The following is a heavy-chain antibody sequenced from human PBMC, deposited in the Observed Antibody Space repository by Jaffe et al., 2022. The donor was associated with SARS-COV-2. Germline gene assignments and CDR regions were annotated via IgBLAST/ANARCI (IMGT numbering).Heavy chain of an antibody. CDR3: ARGLHYYGSGSPGGLERRDPYYYYYMDV. CDR2: INHSGST. Sequence: QVQLQQWGAGLLKPSETLSLTCAVYGGSFSGYYWSWIRQPPGKGLEWIGEINHSGSTNYNPSLKSRVTISVDTSKNQFSLKLSSVTAADTAVYYCARGLHYYGSGSPGGLERRDPYYYYYMDVWGKGTTVTVSS. J-gene: IGHJ6*03. CDR1: GGSFSGYY. D-gene: IGHD3-10*01. V-gene: IGHV4-34*01.